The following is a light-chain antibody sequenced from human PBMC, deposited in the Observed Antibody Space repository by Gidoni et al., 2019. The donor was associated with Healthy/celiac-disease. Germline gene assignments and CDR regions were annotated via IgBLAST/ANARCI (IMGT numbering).Light chain of an antibody. CDR3: QQRSNWPRT. V-gene: IGKV3-11*01. J-gene: IGKJ1*01. Sequence: EIVLTQSPAPLSLSPGERATLSCRASQSVSSYLAWYQQKPGQAPRLLIYDASNRATCIPARFSGSGSGTDFTLTISSLEPEDFAVYYCQQRSNWPRTFGQGTKVEIK. CDR1: QSVSSY. CDR2: DAS.